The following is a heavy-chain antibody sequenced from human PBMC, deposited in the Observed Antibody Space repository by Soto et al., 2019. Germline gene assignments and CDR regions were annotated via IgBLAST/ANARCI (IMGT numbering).Heavy chain of an antibody. Sequence: GSLRLSCAASGFTFSSYWMHWVRQAPGKGLVWVSRINSDGSSTSYADSVKGRFTISRDNAKNTLYLQMNSLRAEDTAVYYCAREGLDSSSWYRGYYYYYGMDVWGQGTTVTVSS. V-gene: IGHV3-74*01. CDR1: GFTFSSYW. J-gene: IGHJ6*02. D-gene: IGHD6-13*01. CDR2: INSDGSST. CDR3: AREGLDSSSWYRGYYYYYGMDV.